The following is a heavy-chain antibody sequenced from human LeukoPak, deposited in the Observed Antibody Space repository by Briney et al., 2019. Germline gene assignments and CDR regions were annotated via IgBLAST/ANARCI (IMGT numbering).Heavy chain of an antibody. CDR1: GFTFSSYG. D-gene: IGHD3-22*01. CDR2: ISGSGGST. CDR3: AKNYVVNYYYYMDV. V-gene: IGHV3-23*01. J-gene: IGHJ6*03. Sequence: PGGSLRLSCAASGFTFSSYGMNWVRQAPGKGLEWVSAISGSGGSTYYADSVKGRFTISRDNSKNTLYLQMNSLRAEDTAVYYCAKNYVVNYYYYMDVWGKGTTVTVSS.